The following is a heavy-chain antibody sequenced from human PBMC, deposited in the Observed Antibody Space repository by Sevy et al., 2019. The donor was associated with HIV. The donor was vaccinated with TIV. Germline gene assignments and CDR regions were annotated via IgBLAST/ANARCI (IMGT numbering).Heavy chain of an antibody. CDR1: GGSFSGYY. V-gene: IGHV4-34*01. D-gene: IGHD2-2*01. CDR2: INHSGST. Sequence: SETLSLTCAVYGGSFSGYYWSWIRQPPGKGLEWIGEINHSGSTNYNPSLKSRVTISVDTSKNQFSLKRGSVTAADTAVYYCARHCSSTSCSHAFDIWGQGTMVTVSS. J-gene: IGHJ3*02. CDR3: ARHCSSTSCSHAFDI.